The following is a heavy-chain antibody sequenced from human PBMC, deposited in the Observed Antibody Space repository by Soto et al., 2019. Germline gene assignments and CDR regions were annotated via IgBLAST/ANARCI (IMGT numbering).Heavy chain of an antibody. CDR2: ISGSGGST. V-gene: IGHV3-23*01. CDR3: AKXVSEDFWSTYWAYYYYGMDV. Sequence: IYTGGSLRLSCAVSGFTFSSFAMSWVRQAPGKGLEWVSVISGSGGSTYYADSVNGRFTISRHNSKNTLYLQMNSLRAEDXXVXYCAKXVSEDFWSTYWAYYYYGMDVWGQGTTVTVSS. J-gene: IGHJ6*02. D-gene: IGHD3-3*01. CDR1: GFTFSSFA.